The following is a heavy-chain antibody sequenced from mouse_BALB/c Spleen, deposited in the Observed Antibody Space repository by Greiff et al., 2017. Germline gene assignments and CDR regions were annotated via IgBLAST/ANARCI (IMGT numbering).Heavy chain of an antibody. D-gene: IGHD2-4*01. CDR3: ARSGLRQFAY. J-gene: IGHJ3*01. CDR2: ISSGSSTI. CDR1: GFTFSSFG. Sequence: EVQVVESGGGLVQPGGSRKLSCAASGFTFSSFGMHRVRQAPEKGLEWVAYISSGSSTIYYADTVKGRFTISRDNPKNTLFLQMTSLRSEDTAMYYCARSGLRQFAYWGQGTLVTVSA. V-gene: IGHV5-17*02.